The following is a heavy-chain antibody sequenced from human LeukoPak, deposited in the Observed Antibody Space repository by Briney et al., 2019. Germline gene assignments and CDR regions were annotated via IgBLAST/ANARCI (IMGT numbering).Heavy chain of an antibody. Sequence: PGGSLRLSCAASGFSFSTYYMSWVRQGPGKGLERVATLWPEGSDKRYVDSVRDRFTISRDNAKNSLYLQMNGLSAEDTAVYYCARLFGGVTTFDYWGQGALVTVSS. V-gene: IGHV3-7*01. CDR1: GFSFSTYY. CDR2: LWPEGSDK. D-gene: IGHD4-17*01. CDR3: ARLFGGVTTFDY. J-gene: IGHJ4*02.